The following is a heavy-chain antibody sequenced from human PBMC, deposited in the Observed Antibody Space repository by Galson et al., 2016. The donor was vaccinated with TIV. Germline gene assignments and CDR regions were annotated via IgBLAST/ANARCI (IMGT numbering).Heavy chain of an antibody. D-gene: IGHD3-3*01. V-gene: IGHV4-39*07. Sequence: ETLSLTCTVSGGSISRSNYYWGWIRQPPGKGLEWIGSISYTGNTYYNPSLKSRVTISVDTSKNQFSLKWTSVTAADTAVYYCARVERIAIFGVLTVGQFDPWGQGTPVTVSS. J-gene: IGHJ5*02. CDR3: ARVERIAIFGVLTVGQFDP. CDR1: GGSISRSNYY. CDR2: ISYTGNT.